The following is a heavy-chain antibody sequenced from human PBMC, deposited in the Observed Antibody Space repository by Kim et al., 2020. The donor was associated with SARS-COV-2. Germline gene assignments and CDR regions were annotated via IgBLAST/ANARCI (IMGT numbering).Heavy chain of an antibody. CDR3: AKDKSCFMITFGGESGGMDV. J-gene: IGHJ6*02. D-gene: IGHD3-16*01. V-gene: IGHV3-30*02. Sequence: GRFTMSRDRSKNTLYLQMNSLRPEDTAVYYCAKDKSCFMITFGGESGGMDVWGQGTTVTVSS.